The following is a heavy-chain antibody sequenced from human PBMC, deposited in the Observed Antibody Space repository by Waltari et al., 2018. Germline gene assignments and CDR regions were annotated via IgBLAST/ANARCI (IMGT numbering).Heavy chain of an antibody. J-gene: IGHJ4*02. D-gene: IGHD6-13*01. CDR2: INAGNGNT. Sequence: QVQLVQSGAEVKKPGASVKVSCKASGYTFTSYAMHWVRQAPGQRLEWMGWINAGNGNTKYSQKFQGRVTITRDTSASTAYMELSSLRSEDTAVYYCARDPVIAAAGIGDRGLSYFDYWGQGTLVTVSS. CDR1: GYTFTSYA. V-gene: IGHV1-3*01. CDR3: ARDPVIAAAGIGDRGLSYFDY.